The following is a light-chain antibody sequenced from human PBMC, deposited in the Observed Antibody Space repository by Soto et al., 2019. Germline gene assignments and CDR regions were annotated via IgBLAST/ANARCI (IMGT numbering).Light chain of an antibody. V-gene: IGLV2-14*01. Sequence: QSVVTQPASVSGSPGQSITISCTGTSSDVGGYDYVSWYQQYPGKAPRLIIYEVSNRPSGVSNRFSGSKSGNTASLTISGLRAEDEGDYFCSSFTGTSALILFGGGPKLTVL. CDR1: SSDVGGYDY. CDR2: EVS. CDR3: SSFTGTSALIL. J-gene: IGLJ2*01.